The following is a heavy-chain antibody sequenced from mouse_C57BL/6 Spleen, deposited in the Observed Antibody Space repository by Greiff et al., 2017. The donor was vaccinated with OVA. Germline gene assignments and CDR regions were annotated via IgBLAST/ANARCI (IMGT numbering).Heavy chain of an antibody. J-gene: IGHJ2*01. V-gene: IGHV1-63*01. CDR1: GYTFTNYW. CDR3: ARRPVKGGYYFDY. Sequence: QVQLKQSGAELVRPGTSVKMSCKASGYTFTNYWIGWAKQRPGHGLEWIGDIYPGGGYTNYNEKFKGKATLTADKSSSTAYMQFSSLTSEDSAIYYCARRPVKGGYYFDYWGQGTTLTVSS. CDR2: IYPGGGYT. D-gene: IGHD1-1*01.